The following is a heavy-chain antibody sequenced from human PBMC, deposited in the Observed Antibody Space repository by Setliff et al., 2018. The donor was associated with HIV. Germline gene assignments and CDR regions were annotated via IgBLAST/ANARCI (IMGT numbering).Heavy chain of an antibody. Sequence: GGSLRLSCAASGFTFSSYAMSGVRQAPGKGLEWVSGISKSGDNTYYADSVKGRFTISRDNSKNTLSLQMNSLRADDTAVFYCAKGGLDSVFQSFDYWGQGTLVTVSS. CDR1: GFTFSSYA. CDR3: AKGGLDSVFQSFDY. J-gene: IGHJ4*02. D-gene: IGHD2-21*01. V-gene: IGHV3-23*01. CDR2: ISKSGDNT.